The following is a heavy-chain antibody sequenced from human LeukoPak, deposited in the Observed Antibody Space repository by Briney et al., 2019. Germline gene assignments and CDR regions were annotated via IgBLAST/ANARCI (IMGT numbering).Heavy chain of an antibody. V-gene: IGHV4-4*07. CDR2: IYTSGST. Sequence: SETLSLTCSVSGASISSYYWSWIRQPARKGLEWIGRIYTSGSTNYNPSLKSRVTISVDKSKNQLSLKLTSVTAADTAVYYCARDYYDSSGYYGRGGYYYMDVWGRGTTVTVSS. D-gene: IGHD3-22*01. J-gene: IGHJ6*03. CDR1: GASISSYY. CDR3: ARDYYDSSGYYGRGGYYYMDV.